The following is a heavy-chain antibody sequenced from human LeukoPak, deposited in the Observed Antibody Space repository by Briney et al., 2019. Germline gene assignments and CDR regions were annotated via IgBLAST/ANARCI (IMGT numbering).Heavy chain of an antibody. CDR1: GGSISSYN. Sequence: PSETLSLTCAVSGGSISSYNWSWIRQPPGKGLEWIGYIYYSGSTNYTPSLKSRVTISVDTSKNQFSLKLSSVTAADTAVYYCARRILRGGYYMDVWGKGTTVTVSS. CDR3: ARRILRGGYYMDV. V-gene: IGHV4-59*01. D-gene: IGHD3-10*01. J-gene: IGHJ6*03. CDR2: IYYSGST.